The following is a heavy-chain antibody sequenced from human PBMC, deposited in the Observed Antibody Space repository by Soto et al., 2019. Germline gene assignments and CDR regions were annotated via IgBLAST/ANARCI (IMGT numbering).Heavy chain of an antibody. CDR1: GDSVSSNSAA. Sequence: SQTLSLTCAISGDSVSSNSAAWNWIRQSPSRGLEWLGRTYYRSKWYNDYAVSVKSRITINPDTSKNQFSLQLNSVTPEDTAVYYCARDLMVAAAGTYYYYYYGMDVWGQGPTVTVAS. J-gene: IGHJ6*02. CDR3: ARDLMVAAAGTYYYYYYGMDV. V-gene: IGHV6-1*01. D-gene: IGHD6-13*01. CDR2: TYYRSKWYN.